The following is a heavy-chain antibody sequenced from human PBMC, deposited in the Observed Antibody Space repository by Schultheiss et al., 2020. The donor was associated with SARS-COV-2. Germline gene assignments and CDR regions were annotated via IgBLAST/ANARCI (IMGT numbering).Heavy chain of an antibody. J-gene: IGHJ4*02. V-gene: IGHV4-38-2*01. Sequence: SETLSLTCGVSGFSISSGYYWGWIRQPPGKGLEWIGSIYYSGSTYYNPSLKSRVTISVDTSKNQFSLKLSSVTAADTAVYYCAALNGIPYYYDSSGSDYWGQGTLVTVSS. CDR3: AALNGIPYYYDSSGSDY. D-gene: IGHD3-22*01. CDR2: IYYSGST. CDR1: GFSISSGYY.